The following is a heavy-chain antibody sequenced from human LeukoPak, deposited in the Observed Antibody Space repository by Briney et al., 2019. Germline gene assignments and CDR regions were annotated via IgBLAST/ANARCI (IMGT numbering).Heavy chain of an antibody. Sequence: SETLSLTCAVYGGSFSGYYWSWIRQPPGKGLEWIGEINHSGSTNYNPSLKSRVTISVDTSKNQFSLKLSSVTAADTAVYYCARVGPKYCSSTSCYGRAFDIWGQGTMVTVSS. D-gene: IGHD2-2*01. CDR2: INHSGST. CDR1: GGSFSGYY. J-gene: IGHJ3*02. V-gene: IGHV4-34*01. CDR3: ARVGPKYCSSTSCYGRAFDI.